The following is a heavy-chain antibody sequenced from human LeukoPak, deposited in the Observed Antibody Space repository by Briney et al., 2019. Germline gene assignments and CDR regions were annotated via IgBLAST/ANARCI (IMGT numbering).Heavy chain of an antibody. CDR1: GYSISSDYY. D-gene: IGHD3-10*01. J-gene: IGHJ4*02. CDR2: IYHSGST. V-gene: IGHV4-38-2*02. Sequence: TSETLSLTCTVSGYSISSDYYWGWIRQPPGKGLEWIGSIYHSGSTYYNPSLKSRVTISVDTSKNQFSLKLSSVTAADTAVYYCARRGRRFSDKSFDYWGQGTLVTVSS. CDR3: ARRGRRFSDKSFDY.